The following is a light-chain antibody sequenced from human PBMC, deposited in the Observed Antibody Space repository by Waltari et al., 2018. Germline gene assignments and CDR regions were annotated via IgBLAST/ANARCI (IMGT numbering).Light chain of an antibody. Sequence: FVLTQSPGTLSLSPGARVTLSFRASQSVSSNYLTWYQQKPGQAPSLHIYDASNRASGIADRFRGSVAGTDFTLTISRLEPEDVAVYYCQQYGRSPWTFGQGTKVEIK. V-gene: IGKV3-20*01. CDR1: QSVSSNY. J-gene: IGKJ1*01. CDR2: DAS. CDR3: QQYGRSPWT.